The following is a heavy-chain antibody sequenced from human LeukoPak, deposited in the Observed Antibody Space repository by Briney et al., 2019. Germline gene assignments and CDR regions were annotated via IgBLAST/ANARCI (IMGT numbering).Heavy chain of an antibody. V-gene: IGHV1-2*02. D-gene: IGHD3-10*01. Sequence: GASVKVSCKASGYTFTGYYMHWVRQAPGQGLEWMGWINPNSGGTNYAQKFQGRVTMTRDTSISTAYMELSRLRSDDTAVYYCASGGSGSYYNGLFDYWGQGTLVTVSP. CDR1: GYTFTGYY. CDR3: ASGGSGSYYNGLFDY. CDR2: INPNSGGT. J-gene: IGHJ4*02.